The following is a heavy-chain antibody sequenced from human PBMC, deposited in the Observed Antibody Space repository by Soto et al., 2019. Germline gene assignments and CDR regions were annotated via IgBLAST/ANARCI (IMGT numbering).Heavy chain of an antibody. J-gene: IGHJ4*02. Sequence: QLQLQESGSGLVKPSQTLSLTCAVSGGSISRGGYSWSWIRQPPGKGLEWNGYIYHCGSTYYNPSLKIRVTITVDRFKIQSSLKLSSVTAADTAVYYCAAGGGLPRYYWGQGTLVTVSS. CDR3: AAGGGLPRYY. D-gene: IGHD5-12*01. CDR2: IYHCGST. V-gene: IGHV4-30-2*01. CDR1: GGSISRGGYS.